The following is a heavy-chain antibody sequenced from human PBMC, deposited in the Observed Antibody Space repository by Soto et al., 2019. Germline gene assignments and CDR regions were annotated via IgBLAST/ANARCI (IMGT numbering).Heavy chain of an antibody. D-gene: IGHD6-19*01. CDR1: GFTFAGYA. V-gene: IGHV3-23*01. CDR2: ISDGGGST. CDR3: AKSIAVAPGWLDP. Sequence: LRLSCTASGFTFAGYAMNWVRQAPGKGLEWVSSISDGGGSTYYADSVKGRFTISRDNSKNSVYLQMNSLRAEDTAVCYCAKSIAVAPGWLDPWGQGTVVTVSS. J-gene: IGHJ5*02.